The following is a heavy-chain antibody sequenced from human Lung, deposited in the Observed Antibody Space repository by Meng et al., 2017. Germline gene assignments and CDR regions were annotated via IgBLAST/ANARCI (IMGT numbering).Heavy chain of an antibody. D-gene: IGHD4-23*01. J-gene: IGHJ4*02. V-gene: IGHV1-2*06. Sequence: QAQLVQPGAEVKKPGASAKVSCKASGYTFTDYYMHWVRQAPGQGLEWMGRINPKTGGTEFAQKFQGRVTMTRDTSISTFYMELSRLRSDDTAVYYCARDLDYNYGGFWGQGTLVTVSS. CDR3: ARDLDYNYGGF. CDR1: GYTFTDYY. CDR2: INPKTGGT.